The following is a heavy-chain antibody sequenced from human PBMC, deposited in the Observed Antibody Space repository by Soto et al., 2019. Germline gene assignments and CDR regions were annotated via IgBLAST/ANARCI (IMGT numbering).Heavy chain of an antibody. Sequence: QLLESGPGLVKPSETLSLTCTVSGGSISSSSYYWGWIRQPPGKGLEWIGSIYYSGSTYYNPSLKSRVTISVDTSKNQFSLKLSSVTAADTAVYYCATTLTDIVLMVYAVGGDAFDIWGQGTMVTVSS. V-gene: IGHV4-39*01. CDR2: IYYSGST. CDR1: GGSISSSSYY. J-gene: IGHJ3*02. D-gene: IGHD2-8*01. CDR3: ATTLTDIVLMVYAVGGDAFDI.